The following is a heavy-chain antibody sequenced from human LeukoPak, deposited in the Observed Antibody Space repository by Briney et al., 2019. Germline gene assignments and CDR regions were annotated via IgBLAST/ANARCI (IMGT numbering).Heavy chain of an antibody. Sequence: ASVKVSCKASGYTFPNYDTNWVRQATGQGLEWMGWMNPNSGNTGYAQKFQGRVTMTKSTSITTAYMDLSSLRSEDTAVYYCVRGVRIAVAGTHYYFDYWGQGTLVTVSS. V-gene: IGHV1-8*01. CDR3: VRGVRIAVAGTHYYFDY. J-gene: IGHJ4*02. CDR2: MNPNSGNT. D-gene: IGHD6-19*01. CDR1: GYTFPNYD.